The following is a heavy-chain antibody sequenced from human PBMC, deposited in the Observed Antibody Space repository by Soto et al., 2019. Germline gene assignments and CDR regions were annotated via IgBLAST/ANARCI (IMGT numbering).Heavy chain of an antibody. CDR1: GFTFSSYD. V-gene: IGHV3-13*01. Sequence: EVQLVESGGGLVQPGGSLRLSCAASGFTFSSYDMQWVRQDTGKGLEWVSAIGTAGDKYYPGSVKGRFTISRENAKNSLYLQMNSLRAEDTAVYYCARTHYYYYGMDVWGQGTTVTVSS. CDR3: ARTHYYYYGMDV. J-gene: IGHJ6*02. CDR2: IGTAGDK.